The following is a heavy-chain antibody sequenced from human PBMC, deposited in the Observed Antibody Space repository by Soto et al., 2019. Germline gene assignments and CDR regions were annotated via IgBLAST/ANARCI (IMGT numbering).Heavy chain of an antibody. J-gene: IGHJ6*03. CDR1: GYTVTSYG. D-gene: IGHD3-9*01. V-gene: IGHV1-18*01. CDR3: ARDGRPYYDILTGYPDYYMAV. CDR2: ISAYNGNT. Sequence: QVQLVPSGAEVKKPGASVKVSCKASGYTVTSYGISCVRQAPGQGLEWMGWISAYNGNTNYAQKLQGRATMTTDASPRPAYMEMRSLGSDDTAVYYCARDGRPYYDILTGYPDYYMAVWGKGTTVTVSS.